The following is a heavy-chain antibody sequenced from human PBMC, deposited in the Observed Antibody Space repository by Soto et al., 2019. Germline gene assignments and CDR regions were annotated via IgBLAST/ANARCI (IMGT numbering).Heavy chain of an antibody. CDR1: GFTVSSNY. CDR3: ARVGYSSGWFQYFQH. V-gene: IGHV3-53*01. Sequence: GGSLRLSCAASGFTVSSNYMSWVRQAPGKGLEWVSVIYSGGSTYYADSVKGRFTISRDNSKNTLYLQMNSLRAEDTAVYYCARVGYSSGWFQYFQHWGQGTLVTVSS. D-gene: IGHD6-19*01. CDR2: IYSGGST. J-gene: IGHJ1*01.